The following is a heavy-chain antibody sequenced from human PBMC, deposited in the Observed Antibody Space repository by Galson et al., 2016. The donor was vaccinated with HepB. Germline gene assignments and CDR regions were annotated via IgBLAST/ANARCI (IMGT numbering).Heavy chain of an antibody. Sequence: SVKVSCKASGYTFSDYGISWVRLAPGQGLEWLGWISPNNGHTDYPKKFQGRVTLTTDTSTSTAYLELTTLKSDDTAAYFCARVRDPSGHGMDVWGQGTTVTVSS. CDR1: GYTFSDYG. CDR2: ISPNNGHT. CDR3: ARVRDPSGHGMDV. D-gene: IGHD3-3*01. V-gene: IGHV1-18*04. J-gene: IGHJ6*02.